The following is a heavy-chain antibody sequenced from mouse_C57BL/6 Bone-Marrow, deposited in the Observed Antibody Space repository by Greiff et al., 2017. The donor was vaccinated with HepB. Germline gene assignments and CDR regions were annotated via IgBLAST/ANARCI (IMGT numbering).Heavy chain of an antibody. Sequence: DVQLQESGPGLVQPSQSLSLTCSVTGYSITSGYYWNWLRQFPGNKLEWMGYINYDGSNTSNPSLKNRISFTRDTSKNQFFLKLNSVTTEDTATYYCARDDYDLDYWGQGTTLTVSA. D-gene: IGHD2-4*01. CDR2: INYDGSN. J-gene: IGHJ2*01. V-gene: IGHV3-6*01. CDR3: ARDDYDLDY. CDR1: GYSITSGYY.